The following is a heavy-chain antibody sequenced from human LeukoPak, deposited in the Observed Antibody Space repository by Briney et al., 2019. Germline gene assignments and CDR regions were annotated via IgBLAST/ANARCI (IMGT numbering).Heavy chain of an antibody. D-gene: IGHD2-15*01. CDR2: THYRSKWYY. CDR1: GDNVSADTAA. Sequence: SQTLSLTCAISGDNVSADTAAWNWIRQSPSRGLEWLGRTHYRSKWYYDYAVSVKSRININPDTSKNQISLHLNSVTPDDTAVYYCARGYCSVGISRYYMDVWGKGTTVTVSS. CDR3: ARGYCSVGISRYYMDV. J-gene: IGHJ6*03. V-gene: IGHV6-1*01.